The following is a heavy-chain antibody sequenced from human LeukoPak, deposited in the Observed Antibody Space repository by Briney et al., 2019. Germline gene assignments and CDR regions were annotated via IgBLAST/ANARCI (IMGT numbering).Heavy chain of an antibody. J-gene: IGHJ6*03. CDR2: ISGSGGST. Sequence: LPGGSLRLSCAASGFTFSSYAMSWVRQAPGKGLEWVSAISGSGGSTDYADSVKGRFTISRDNSKNTLYLQMNSLRAEDTAVYYCAKVIAAAGTYYYYYMDVWGKGTTVTVSS. CDR3: AKVIAAAGTYYYYYMDV. V-gene: IGHV3-23*01. CDR1: GFTFSSYA. D-gene: IGHD6-13*01.